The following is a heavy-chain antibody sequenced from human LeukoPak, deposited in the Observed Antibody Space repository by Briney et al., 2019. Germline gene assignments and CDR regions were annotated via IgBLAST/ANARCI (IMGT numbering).Heavy chain of an antibody. Sequence: PSETLSLTCTVSGGSISSYYWSWIRQPPGKGLEWIGYINTSGSTNYNPSLKSRVTISVDTSKNQFSLKLSSVTAADTAVYYCARLVYDFWSGYYSYYYYYMDVWGKGTTVTVSS. CDR3: ARLVYDFWSGYYSYYYYYMDV. J-gene: IGHJ6*03. CDR2: INTSGST. V-gene: IGHV4-4*09. CDR1: GGSISSYY. D-gene: IGHD3-3*01.